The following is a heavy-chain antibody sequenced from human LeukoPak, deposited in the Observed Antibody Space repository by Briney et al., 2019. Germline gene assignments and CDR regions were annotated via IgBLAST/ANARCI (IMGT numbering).Heavy chain of an antibody. V-gene: IGHV3-49*03. Sequence: PGGSLSFSCTASGFTLVDYAMSWIRQAPGKGLEWEGFIRSKAYGETADYAASVKGRFTISRDDSKAIAYLQMNSLKTEDTAVYHCTRDRGAYNLYDYWGQGTLVTVSS. CDR3: TRDRGAYNLYDY. CDR1: GFTLVDYA. D-gene: IGHD1-1*01. J-gene: IGHJ4*02. CDR2: IRSKAYGETA.